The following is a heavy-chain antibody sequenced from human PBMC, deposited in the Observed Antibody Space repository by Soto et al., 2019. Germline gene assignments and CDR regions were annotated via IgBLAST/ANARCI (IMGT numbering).Heavy chain of an antibody. CDR2: IRSKAYGGTT. V-gene: IGHV3-49*04. D-gene: IGHD6-6*01. CDR1: GFTFGDYA. CDR3: TRDSSSNYYGMDV. Sequence: PGGSLRLSCTASGFTFGDYAMSWVRQAPGKGLEWVGFIRSKAYGGTTEYAASVKGRFTISRDDSKSIAYLQMNSLKTEDTAVYYCTRDSSSNYYGMDVWGQGTTVTVSS. J-gene: IGHJ6*02.